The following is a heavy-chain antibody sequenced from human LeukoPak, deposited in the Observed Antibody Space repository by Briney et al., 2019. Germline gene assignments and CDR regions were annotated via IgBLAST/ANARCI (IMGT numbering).Heavy chain of an antibody. D-gene: IGHD5-18*01. V-gene: IGHV2-5*02. J-gene: IGHJ4*02. CDR3: AHRRGRYGPYYFDY. CDR1: GFSLSTSGMG. CDR2: IYWDDDK. Sequence: SGPTLVKPTQTLTLTCTFSGFSLSTSGMGVGWIRQPPGKALEWLALIYWDDDKRYSPSLKSRLTIAKDTSKNQVVLTMTNMDPEDTATYYCAHRRGRYGPYYFDYWGQGTLVTVSS.